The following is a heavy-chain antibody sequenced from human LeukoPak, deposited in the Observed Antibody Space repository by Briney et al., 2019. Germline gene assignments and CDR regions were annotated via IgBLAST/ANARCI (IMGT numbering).Heavy chain of an antibody. J-gene: IGHJ4*02. CDR2: INHSGST. Sequence: SETLSLTCAVYGGSFSGYYWSWIRQPPGKGLEWIGEINHSGSTNYIPSLKSRVTISVDTSKNQFSLKLSSVTAADTAVYYCAREDCSSTSCYPYYFDYWGQGTLVTVSS. CDR1: GGSFSGYY. D-gene: IGHD2-2*01. V-gene: IGHV4-34*01. CDR3: AREDCSSTSCYPYYFDY.